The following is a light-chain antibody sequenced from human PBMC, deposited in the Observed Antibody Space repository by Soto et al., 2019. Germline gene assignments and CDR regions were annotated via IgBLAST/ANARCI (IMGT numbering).Light chain of an antibody. CDR3: QQYDSYSRP. V-gene: IGKV1-5*03. Sequence: DIQMTQSPSILSASVGDRVTITCRASQSISSWLAWYQQKPRKAPKLLIYRASNLENGVPSRFSGSGSGTECSLTISSLQPDDFATYDCQQYDSYSRPFGQGTKVEIK. CDR2: RAS. CDR1: QSISSW. J-gene: IGKJ1*01.